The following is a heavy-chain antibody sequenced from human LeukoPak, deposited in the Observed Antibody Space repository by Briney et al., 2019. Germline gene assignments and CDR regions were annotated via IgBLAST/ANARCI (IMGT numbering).Heavy chain of an antibody. V-gene: IGHV3-23*01. CDR2: STEGSGTT. D-gene: IGHD2-2*01. Sequence: HSGGSLRLSCGVSGFTFSSYAMTWVRQAPGKGLEWVSASTEGSGTTYYADSVKGRFTISRDYSKNTLYLQMNSLRAEDTAVYYCAKGLVGDDYWGQGTLVTVSS. J-gene: IGHJ4*02. CDR1: GFTFSSYA. CDR3: AKGLVGDDY.